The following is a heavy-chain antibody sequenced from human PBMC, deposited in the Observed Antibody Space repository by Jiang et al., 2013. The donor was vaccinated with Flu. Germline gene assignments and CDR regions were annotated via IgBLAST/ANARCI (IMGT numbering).Heavy chain of an antibody. CDR1: GFSLSTSGMC. Sequence: KPTQTLTLTCTFSGFSLSTSGMCVSWIRQPPGKALEWLARIDWDDDKYYSTSLKTRLTISKDTSKNQVVLTMTNMDPVDTATYYCARISEGRYSYGYEIDYWGQGTLVTVSS. CDR3: ARISEGRYSYGYEIDY. V-gene: IGHV2-70*11. CDR2: IDWDDDK. J-gene: IGHJ4*02. D-gene: IGHD5-18*01.